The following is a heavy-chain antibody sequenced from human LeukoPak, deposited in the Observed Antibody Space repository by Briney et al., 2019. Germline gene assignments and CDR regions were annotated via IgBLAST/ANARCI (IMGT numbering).Heavy chain of an antibody. J-gene: IGHJ4*02. Sequence: SETLSLTCTVSGGSISSGSYYWSWIRQPAGKGLEWIGRIYTSGSTTYNSSLKSRVTISLYTSKNHFSLRLSSVTAADTAVYYCARDREVGATGYYFDYWGQGTLVTVSS. CDR1: GGSISSGSYY. CDR2: IYTSGST. D-gene: IGHD1-26*01. V-gene: IGHV4-61*02. CDR3: ARDREVGATGYYFDY.